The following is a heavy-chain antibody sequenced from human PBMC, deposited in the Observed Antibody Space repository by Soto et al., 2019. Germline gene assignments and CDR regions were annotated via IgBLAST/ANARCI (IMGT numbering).Heavy chain of an antibody. Sequence: ASVKVSCKASGYTFTSFAMHWVRQAPGQRLEWMGWINAGNGNTKYSQKFQGRVTITRDTSASTAYMELSSLRSEDTAVYYCARVYCSGGSCYGIDYWGQGTLVTVSS. CDR1: GYTFTSFA. CDR2: INAGNGNT. J-gene: IGHJ4*02. V-gene: IGHV1-3*01. CDR3: ARVYCSGGSCYGIDY. D-gene: IGHD2-15*01.